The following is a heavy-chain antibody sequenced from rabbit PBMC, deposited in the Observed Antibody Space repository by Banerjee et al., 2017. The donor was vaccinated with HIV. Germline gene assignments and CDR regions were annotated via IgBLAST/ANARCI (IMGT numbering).Heavy chain of an antibody. J-gene: IGHJ4*01. D-gene: IGHD8-1*01. V-gene: IGHV1S40*01. CDR2: LYAGGSGST. CDR1: GFSFNSGYD. CDR3: ARGGIGTTYYGDYFNL. Sequence: QSLEESGGGLVKPGAALTLTCKASGFSFNSGYDMCWVRQAPGKGLEWIACLYAGGSGSTYSATWAKGRFTISKTSSTTVTLQMTSLTAADTATYFCARGGIGTTYYGDYFNLWGPGTLVTVS.